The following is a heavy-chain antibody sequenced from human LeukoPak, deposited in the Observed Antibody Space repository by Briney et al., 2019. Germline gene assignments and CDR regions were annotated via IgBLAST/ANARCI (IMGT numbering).Heavy chain of an antibody. CDR2: IIPILAIA. CDR1: GGTFSSYA. J-gene: IGHJ6*02. CDR3: ARGGMATISCYYGMDV. D-gene: IGHD5-24*01. V-gene: IGHV1-69*04. Sequence: ASVKVSCKASGGTFSSYAISWVRQAPGQGLERMGRIIPILAIANYAQKFQGRVTITADKSTSTAYMELGSLRSEDTAVYYCARGGMATISCYYGMDVWGQGTTVTVSS.